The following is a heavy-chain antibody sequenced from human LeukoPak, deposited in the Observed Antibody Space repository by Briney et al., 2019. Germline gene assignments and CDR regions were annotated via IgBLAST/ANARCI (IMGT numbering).Heavy chain of an antibody. D-gene: IGHD2-21*02. CDR2: THSSGST. V-gene: IGHV4-4*07. CDR1: GGPISSYY. CDR3: ARGYCGGDCYSGSKYYFDY. J-gene: IGHJ4*02. Sequence: SETLSLTCTVSGGPISSYYWSWIRQPAGRRLEWIGRTHSSGSTNYNPSLQSRVTMSVDTSTSQFSLNLTSVTAADTAVSYCARGYCGGDCYSGSKYYFDYWGQGTLVTVSS.